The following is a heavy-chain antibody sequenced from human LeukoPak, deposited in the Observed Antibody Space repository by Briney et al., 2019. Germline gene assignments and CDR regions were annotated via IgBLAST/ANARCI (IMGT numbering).Heavy chain of an antibody. CDR3: ARNTLRRGWFDP. J-gene: IGHJ5*02. V-gene: IGHV4-39*01. Sequence: PSDTLSLPCTVSGGSISRSSYYWGWIRQPPGKGLEWIGSIYYSGSTYYNPSLKSRVTISVDTSKNQFSLKLSSVTAADTAVYYCARNTLRRGWFDPWGQGTLVTVSS. D-gene: IGHD1-14*01. CDR2: IYYSGST. CDR1: GGSISRSSYY.